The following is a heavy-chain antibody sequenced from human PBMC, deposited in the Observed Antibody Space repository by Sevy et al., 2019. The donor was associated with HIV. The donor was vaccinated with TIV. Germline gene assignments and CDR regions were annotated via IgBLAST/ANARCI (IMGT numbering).Heavy chain of an antibody. CDR3: TRGYYYDRRGYSDY. V-gene: IGHV3-49*03. Sequence: GGSLRLSCTGSGFTFGDYAMSWFRQAPGMGLEWVGFIRSKDYGGATEYAASVKGRFTISRDDSKSIADLQMNSLKTEDTAVYYCTRGYYYDRRGYSDYWGQGTLVTVSS. CDR1: GFTFGDYA. J-gene: IGHJ4*02. D-gene: IGHD3-22*01. CDR2: IRSKDYGGAT.